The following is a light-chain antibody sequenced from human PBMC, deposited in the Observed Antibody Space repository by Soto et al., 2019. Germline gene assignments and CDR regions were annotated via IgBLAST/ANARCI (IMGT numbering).Light chain of an antibody. J-gene: IGKJ2*01. V-gene: IGKV3-20*01. CDR1: QSVSSTF. CDR2: GAS. CDR3: QQYDSSPYT. Sequence: EIVLTQSPGTLSLSPGERATLSCRASQSVSSTFLAWYQQKPGQAPRLLIYGASSRATGIPDRFSGSGSGTDFTLTISRLEPEDFAVYYRQQYDSSPYTFGQGTKLEIK.